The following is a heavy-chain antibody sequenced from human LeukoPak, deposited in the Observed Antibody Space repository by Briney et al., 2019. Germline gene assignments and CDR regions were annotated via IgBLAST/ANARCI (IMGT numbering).Heavy chain of an antibody. Sequence: GPVKVSCKASGYTFTSYGISWVRQAPGQGLEWMGWISAYNGNTNYVQKVQGRVTMTTDTSTSTAYMELRSLRSDDTAVYYCARNAENYDFWSGRNWFDPWGQGTLVTVSS. CDR1: GYTFTSYG. CDR3: ARNAENYDFWSGRNWFDP. D-gene: IGHD3-3*01. J-gene: IGHJ5*02. V-gene: IGHV1-18*01. CDR2: ISAYNGNT.